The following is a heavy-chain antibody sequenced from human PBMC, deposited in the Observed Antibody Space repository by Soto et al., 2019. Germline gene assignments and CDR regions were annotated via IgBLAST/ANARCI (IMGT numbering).Heavy chain of an antibody. CDR2: ISYDGSNK. D-gene: IGHD2-21*02. CDR3: ARVTSCGGDCHYFDY. Sequence: QVQLVESGGGVVQPGRSLRLSCAASGFTFSSYAMHWVRQAPGKGLEWVAIISYDGSNKYYADSVKGRFTISRDNAKNTLYLQMNSLRAEDTAVYYCARVTSCGGDCHYFDYWGQGTLVIVSS. CDR1: GFTFSSYA. J-gene: IGHJ4*02. V-gene: IGHV3-30-3*01.